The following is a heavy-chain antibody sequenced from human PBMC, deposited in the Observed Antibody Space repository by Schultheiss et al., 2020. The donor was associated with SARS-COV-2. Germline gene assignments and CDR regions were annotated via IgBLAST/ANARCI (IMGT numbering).Heavy chain of an antibody. CDR1: GGSFSGYF. CDR2: VIHTGGI. J-gene: IGHJ4*02. V-gene: IGHV4-34*10. D-gene: IGHD3-22*01. CDR3: ARDAVDYDRSGLDF. Sequence: SETLSLTCAVYGGSFSGYFWSWIRQPPGKGLEWIGEVIHTGGINYNPSLKSRVTVSIDTSKNHFSLSLTSVTAADTAVYYCARDAVDYDRSGLDFWGQGSLVTVSS.